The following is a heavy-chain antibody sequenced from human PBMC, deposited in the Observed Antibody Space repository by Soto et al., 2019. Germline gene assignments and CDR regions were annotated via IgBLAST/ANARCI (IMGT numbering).Heavy chain of an antibody. Sequence: PGGSLRLSCAASGFTFSSYDLNWVRQAPGKGLEWVSYISTSGSTIYYPGSVKGRFTISRENAKNSLYLQMNSLRAGDTAVYYCARGRHHQGMDVWGQGTTVTVSS. CDR2: ISTSGSTI. D-gene: IGHD2-2*01. V-gene: IGHV3-48*03. CDR3: ARGRHHQGMDV. CDR1: GFTFSSYD. J-gene: IGHJ6*02.